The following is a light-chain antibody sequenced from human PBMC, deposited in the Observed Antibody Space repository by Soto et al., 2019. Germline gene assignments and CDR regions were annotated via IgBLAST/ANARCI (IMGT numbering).Light chain of an antibody. V-gene: IGKV1-5*01. CDR2: DAS. CDR1: QSISGW. CDR3: QQSQGT. Sequence: DIQMTQSPSTLSASVGDRVTITCRASQSISGWLAWYQQKPGKAPKLLIYDASSLESGVPSRFSGSRSGTEFTLTISSLQPDDFATYYCQQSQGTFGQGTKVDIK. J-gene: IGKJ1*01.